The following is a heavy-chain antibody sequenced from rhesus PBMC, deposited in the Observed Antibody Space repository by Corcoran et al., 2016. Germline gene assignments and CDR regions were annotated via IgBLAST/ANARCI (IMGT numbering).Heavy chain of an antibody. CDR1: GSSISSSS. D-gene: IGHD6-25*01. V-gene: IGHV4-169*02. J-gene: IGHJ3*01. Sequence: QLQLQESGPGLAKPSEPLSVTCAVSGSSISSSSWSWIRPAPGTGLEWIGYIYGSGSSTNYNPSLKSRVTLSVDTSKNQLSLKLSSVTAADTAVYYCASVAAADDAFDFWGQGLRVTVSS. CDR3: ASVAAADDAFDF. CDR2: IYGSGSST.